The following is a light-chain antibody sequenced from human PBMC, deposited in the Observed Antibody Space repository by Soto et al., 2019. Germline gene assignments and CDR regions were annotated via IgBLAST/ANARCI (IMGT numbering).Light chain of an antibody. J-gene: IGKJ4*01. CDR3: QQLISDRLT. CDR1: QGISSY. CDR2: AVS. Sequence: DIPLTQSPSFLSASVGDRVTITCRASQGISSYFAWYQQRPGKAPKLLIYAVSTLQSGVPSRFSGSASGTEFTLTISTLQPVDFATYYCQQLISDRLTFGGGTQVEIK. V-gene: IGKV1-9*01.